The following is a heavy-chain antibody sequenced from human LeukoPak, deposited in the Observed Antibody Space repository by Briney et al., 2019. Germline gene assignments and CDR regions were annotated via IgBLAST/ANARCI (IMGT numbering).Heavy chain of an antibody. Sequence: GGSLRLSCAASGFIFSNYIMNWVRQAPGKGLEWVSYISSGSSTIYYADSVKGRFTVSRDNAKNSLYLQMNSLRDEDTAVYYCAKQYDFWSGPDYWGQGTLVTVSS. V-gene: IGHV3-48*02. CDR1: GFIFSNYI. D-gene: IGHD3-3*01. CDR3: AKQYDFWSGPDY. CDR2: ISSGSSTI. J-gene: IGHJ4*02.